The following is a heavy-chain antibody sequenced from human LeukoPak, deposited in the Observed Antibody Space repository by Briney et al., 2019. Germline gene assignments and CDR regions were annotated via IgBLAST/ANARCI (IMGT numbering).Heavy chain of an antibody. Sequence: GGSLSLSCAASGFTFSSFGMHWVRQAPGKGLDWVAVISYVGSRKYYADSVKGRFTSSRDNSKNTLYLQMNSLRAEDTAVYYCANGGSSTWYEFDYWGQGTLVTVSS. CDR2: ISYVGSRK. CDR3: ANGGSSTWYEFDY. D-gene: IGHD6-13*01. V-gene: IGHV3-30*18. J-gene: IGHJ4*02. CDR1: GFTFSSFG.